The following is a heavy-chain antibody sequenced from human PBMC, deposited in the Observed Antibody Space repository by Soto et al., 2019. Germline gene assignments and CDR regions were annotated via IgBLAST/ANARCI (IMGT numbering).Heavy chain of an antibody. D-gene: IGHD2-2*01. J-gene: IGHJ4*02. CDR3: AKDYCSSTSCPDY. V-gene: IGHV3-23*01. CDR1: GFTFSSYA. Sequence: GSLRLSCAASGFTFSSYAMSWVRQAPGKGLEWVSAISGSGGSTYFADSVKGRFTISRDNSKNTLYLQMNSLRAEDTAVYYCAKDYCSSTSCPDYWGQGTLVTVSS. CDR2: ISGSGGST.